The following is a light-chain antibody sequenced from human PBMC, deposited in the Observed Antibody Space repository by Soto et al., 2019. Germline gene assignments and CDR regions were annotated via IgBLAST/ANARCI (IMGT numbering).Light chain of an antibody. V-gene: IGLV2-14*01. CDR1: TTDVGGYNY. Sequence: LTQPASVAGFPGQSITISCTGTTTDVGGYNYVSWYQHHPGNAPKLIIYEVSSRSSGVSNLFSGPKSGNTACLIISGLQTEDEADYYCSSYTGSSTSVFGTGSKVTVL. CDR2: EVS. J-gene: IGLJ1*01. CDR3: SSYTGSSTSV.